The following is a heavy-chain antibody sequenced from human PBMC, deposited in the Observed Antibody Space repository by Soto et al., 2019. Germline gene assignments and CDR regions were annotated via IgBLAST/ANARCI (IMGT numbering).Heavy chain of an antibody. CDR3: AILWGPLGYFDY. J-gene: IGHJ4*02. Sequence: PGGSLRLSCAASGFTFSSYGMHWVRQAPGKGLEWVAVISYDGSNKYYADSVKGRFTISRDNSKNTLYLQMNSLRAEDTAVYYCAILWGPLGYFDYWGQGTLVTVSS. CDR1: GFTFSSYG. D-gene: IGHD3-10*01. V-gene: IGHV3-30*03. CDR2: ISYDGSNK.